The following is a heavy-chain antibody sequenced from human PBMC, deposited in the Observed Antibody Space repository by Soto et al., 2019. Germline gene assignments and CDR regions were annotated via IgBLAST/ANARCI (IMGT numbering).Heavy chain of an antibody. J-gene: IGHJ4*02. CDR1: GFSLSTSGVG. D-gene: IGHD3-10*02. CDR3: AHRGPPMYGFNLDY. CDR2: IYWDDDK. Sequence: QITLKESGPTLVKPTQTLTLTCTFSGFSLSTSGVGVGWIRQPPGKALEWLALIYWDDDKRYSPSLKSRLTITKDTSKNQVVLTMTNMDPVDTATYYCAHRGPPMYGFNLDYWGQGTLVTVSS. V-gene: IGHV2-5*02.